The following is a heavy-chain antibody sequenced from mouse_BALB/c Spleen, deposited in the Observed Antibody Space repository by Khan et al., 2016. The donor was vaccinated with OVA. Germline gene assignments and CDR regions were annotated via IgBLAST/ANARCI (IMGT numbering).Heavy chain of an antibody. V-gene: IGHV3-6*02. CDR3: ARDYYGNGYFDY. J-gene: IGHJ2*01. CDR1: GYPFPIGYY. CDR2: IRYNGRN. Sequence: EVQLKESGPALVKPSQSLSLTCSVTGYPFPIGYYWNWIRQFPGNRLEWMGYIRYNGRNNYNPSLKNRISIIRDTSKNQFFLKLNSVTTEDTATYYCARDYYGNGYFDYWGQGTTLTVSS. D-gene: IGHD1-1*01.